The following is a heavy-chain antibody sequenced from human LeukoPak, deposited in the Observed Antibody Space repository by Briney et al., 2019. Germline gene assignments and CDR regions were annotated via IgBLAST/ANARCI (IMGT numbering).Heavy chain of an antibody. V-gene: IGHV3-23*01. Sequence: GGSLRLSCAASGFTFSSYAMSWVRQAPGKGLEWVSVIIGSGGSTYSADSVKGRFTISRDNSKNTLYLQMNSLRAEDTAVYFCAKSQDGGRLFHFDYWGQGTLVTVSS. CDR1: GFTFSSYA. CDR2: IIGSGGST. CDR3: AKSQDGGRLFHFDY. D-gene: IGHD1-26*01. J-gene: IGHJ4*02.